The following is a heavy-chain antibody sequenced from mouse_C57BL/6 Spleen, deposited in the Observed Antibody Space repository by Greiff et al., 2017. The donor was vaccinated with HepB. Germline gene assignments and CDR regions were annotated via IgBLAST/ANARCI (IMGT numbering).Heavy chain of an antibody. J-gene: IGHJ2*01. D-gene: IGHD2-1*01. CDR1: GYTFTSYW. CDR2: IDPSDSET. Sequence: QVHVKQPGAELVRPGSSVKLSCKASGYTFTSYWMHWVKQRPIQGLEWIGNIDPSDSETHYNQKFKDKATLTVDKSSSTAYMHLSSLTADDSAVYYCARESPYGNWDYWGQGTTLTVAS. V-gene: IGHV1-52*01. CDR3: ARESPYGNWDY.